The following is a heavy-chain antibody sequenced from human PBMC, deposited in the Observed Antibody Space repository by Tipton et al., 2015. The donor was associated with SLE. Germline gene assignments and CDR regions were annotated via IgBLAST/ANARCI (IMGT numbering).Heavy chain of an antibody. D-gene: IGHD3-10*01. Sequence: SLRLSCAASGFTFSSYAMHWVRQAPGKGLEWVAVISYDGSNKYYADSVKGRFTISRDNSKNTLYLQMNSLRAEDTAVYYCARGTMVQGVIITPRGTFDYWGQGTLVTVSS. CDR1: GFTFSSYA. J-gene: IGHJ4*02. CDR3: ARGTMVQGVIITPRGTFDY. CDR2: ISYDGSNK. V-gene: IGHV3-30*04.